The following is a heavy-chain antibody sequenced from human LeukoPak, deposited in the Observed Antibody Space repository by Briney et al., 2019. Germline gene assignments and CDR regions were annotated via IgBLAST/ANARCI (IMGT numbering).Heavy chain of an antibody. CDR3: ARDVYYYDSSGYYGGAFDI. CDR1: GGSISSYY. Sequence: PSETLSLTCTVSGGSISSYYWSWIRQPAGKGLEWIGRIYTSGSTNYNPSLKSRVTISVDTSKNQFSLKLSSVTAADTAVYYCARDVYYYDSSGYYGGAFDIWGQGTMVTVSS. CDR2: IYTSGST. D-gene: IGHD3-22*01. J-gene: IGHJ3*02. V-gene: IGHV4-4*07.